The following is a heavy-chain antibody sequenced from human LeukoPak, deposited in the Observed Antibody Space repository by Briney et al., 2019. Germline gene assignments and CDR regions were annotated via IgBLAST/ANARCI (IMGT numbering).Heavy chain of an antibody. J-gene: IGHJ5*02. CDR1: GFTVSSNY. D-gene: IGHD3-16*02. Sequence: PGGSLRLSCAASGFTVSSNYMSWVRQAPGKGLEWVSVIYSGGSTYYADSVKGRFTISRDNSKNTLYLQMNSLRAEDTAVYYCAKGLAPRYGPTNWFDPWGQGTLVTVSS. CDR2: IYSGGST. CDR3: AKGLAPRYGPTNWFDP. V-gene: IGHV3-53*01.